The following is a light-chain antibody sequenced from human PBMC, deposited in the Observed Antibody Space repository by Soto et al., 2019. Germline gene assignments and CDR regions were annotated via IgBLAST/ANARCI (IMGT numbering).Light chain of an antibody. CDR2: GAS. CDR1: HSISSN. Sequence: EIVMTQSPATLSVSPGERATLSCRASHSISSNLAWYQQKPGQAPRLLIYGASTRATGIPATFSGSGSGTEFTLTISSLQSEDFAVYYCQQYNNWPFTFGPGTKVDIK. CDR3: QQYNNWPFT. J-gene: IGKJ3*01. V-gene: IGKV3-15*01.